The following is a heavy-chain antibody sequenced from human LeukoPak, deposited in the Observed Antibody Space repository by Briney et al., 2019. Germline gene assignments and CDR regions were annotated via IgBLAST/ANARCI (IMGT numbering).Heavy chain of an antibody. D-gene: IGHD5-24*01. Sequence: GGSLRLSCATSGFTVSSKYMSWIRQAPGKGLEWVAVVRKVGTTVYIDSVKGRFTISRDTSKNTLNLQMNSLRSEDTAVYYCAREGEKGDGYNHGFDYWGQGTLVTVSS. CDR1: GFTVSSKY. V-gene: IGHV3-53*01. J-gene: IGHJ4*02. CDR2: VRKVGTT. CDR3: AREGEKGDGYNHGFDY.